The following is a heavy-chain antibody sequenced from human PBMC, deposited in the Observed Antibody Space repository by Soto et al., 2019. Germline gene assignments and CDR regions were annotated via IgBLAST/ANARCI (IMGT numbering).Heavy chain of an antibody. V-gene: IGHV1-3*01. CDR1: GYTFTSYA. J-gene: IGHJ6*02. CDR3: ARDKAGLPKTYYYGMDV. CDR2: INAGYGNT. Sequence: QVQLVQSGAEVKKPGASVKVSCKASGYTFTSYAMHWVRQAPGQRLEWMGWINAGYGNTKYSQKFQGRVTITRDTSASTDYMELSSLRSEDTAVYYCARDKAGLPKTYYYGMDVWGQGTTVTVSS. D-gene: IGHD3-16*01.